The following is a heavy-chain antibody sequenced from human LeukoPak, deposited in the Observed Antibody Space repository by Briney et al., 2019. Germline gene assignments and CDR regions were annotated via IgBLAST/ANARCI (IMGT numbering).Heavy chain of an antibody. V-gene: IGHV4-39*07. CDR1: GGSIRSSSYY. Sequence: SETLSLTCTVSGGSIRSSSYYWGWIRQPPGKGLEWIGSIYYSGSTYYNASLKSRGTISVDTSNNQFSLRLTSVTAADTAVYYCARVAPTRGYASSGYYPLDYWGQGTLVNVSS. CDR2: IYYSGST. CDR3: ARVAPTRGYASSGYYPLDY. D-gene: IGHD3-22*01. J-gene: IGHJ4*02.